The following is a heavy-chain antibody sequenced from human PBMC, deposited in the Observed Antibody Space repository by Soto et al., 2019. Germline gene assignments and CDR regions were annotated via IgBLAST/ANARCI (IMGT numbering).Heavy chain of an antibody. D-gene: IGHD2-15*01. CDR2: LHYTGTS. CDR1: GGSLSGYY. Sequence: QVQLHESGPRLVKPSETLSLTCTVSGGSLSGYYWSWIRQPPGKSLEWIGNLHYTGTSNHNPSFRSRVTMSLDTSTNQFSLKLSSVTAADTAFYYCTRGGGWLTDYWGQGTLVTVSS. V-gene: IGHV4-59*01. J-gene: IGHJ4*02. CDR3: TRGGGWLTDY.